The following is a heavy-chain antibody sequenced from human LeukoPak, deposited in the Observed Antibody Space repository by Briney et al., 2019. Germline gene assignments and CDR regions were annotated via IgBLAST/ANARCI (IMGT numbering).Heavy chain of an antibody. V-gene: IGHV1-46*01. J-gene: IGHJ3*02. CDR2: INPSGGST. CDR1: GYTFTSYY. Sequence: GASVKVSCKASGYTFTSYYMHWVRQAPGQGLEWIGIINPSGGSTSYAQKFQGRVTMTRDMSTSTVYMELSSLRSEDTAVYYCARENGMIVVVRGAFDIWGQGTMVTVSS. D-gene: IGHD3-22*01. CDR3: ARENGMIVVVRGAFDI.